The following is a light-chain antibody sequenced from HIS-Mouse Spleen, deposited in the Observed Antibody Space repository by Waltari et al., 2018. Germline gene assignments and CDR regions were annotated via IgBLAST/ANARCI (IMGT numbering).Light chain of an antibody. Sequence: EIVLTQSPGTLSLSPGARATLPCRASQSVSSSYLAWYQQKPGQAPRLLIYGASSRATGIPDRFSGSGSGTDFTLTISRLGPEDFAVYYCQQYGSSPETFGQGTKVEIK. J-gene: IGKJ1*01. CDR3: QQYGSSPET. V-gene: IGKV3-20*01. CDR1: QSVSSSY. CDR2: GAS.